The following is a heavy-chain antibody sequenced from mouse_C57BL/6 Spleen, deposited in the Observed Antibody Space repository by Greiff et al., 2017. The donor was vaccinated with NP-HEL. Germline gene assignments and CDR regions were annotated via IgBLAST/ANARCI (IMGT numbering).Heavy chain of an antibody. CDR2: ISDGGSYT. J-gene: IGHJ4*01. D-gene: IGHD4-1*01. CDR1: GFTFSSYA. V-gene: IGHV5-4*03. CDR3: ARGGLGRGNYAMDY. Sequence: EVKVVESGGGLVKPGGSLKLSCAASGFTFSSYAMSWVRQTPEKRLEWVATISDGGSYTYYPDNVKGRFTISRDNAKNNLYLQMSHLKSEDTAMYYCARGGLGRGNYAMDYWGQGTSVTVSS.